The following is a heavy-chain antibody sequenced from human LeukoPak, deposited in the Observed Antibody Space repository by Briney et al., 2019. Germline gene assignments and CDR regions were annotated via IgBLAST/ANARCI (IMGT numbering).Heavy chain of an antibody. D-gene: IGHD3-3*01. V-gene: IGHV4-39*01. Sequence: SETLSLTCTVSGGSISSSSYYWGWIRQPPGKGPEWIGSIYYSGSTYYHPSLKSRVTIFLGTSKNQFSLNLSSVTAADTAVYYCARHDFWSDYSQITWFDPWGQGTLVTVSS. J-gene: IGHJ5*02. CDR1: GGSISSSSYY. CDR3: ARHDFWSDYSQITWFDP. CDR2: IYYSGST.